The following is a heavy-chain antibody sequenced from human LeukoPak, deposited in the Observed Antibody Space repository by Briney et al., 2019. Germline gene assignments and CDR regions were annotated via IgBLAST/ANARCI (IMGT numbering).Heavy chain of an antibody. V-gene: IGHV5-51*01. CDR2: IYPDDSDT. D-gene: IGHD2-2*01. CDR1: GYSFTNYW. Sequence: GESLKISCEGSGYSFTNYWIGWVRQMPGKGLEWMGIIYPDDSDTRYSPSFQGQVTISADKSIGTAYLQWSSLKASDTAMYYCAIGGDSSTSCYRCFNYWGQGTLVAVSS. CDR3: AIGGDSSTSCYRCFNY. J-gene: IGHJ4*02.